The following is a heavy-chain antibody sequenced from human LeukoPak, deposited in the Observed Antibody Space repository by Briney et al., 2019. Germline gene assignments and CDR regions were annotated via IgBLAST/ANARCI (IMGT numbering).Heavy chain of an antibody. CDR2: IWYDGSNK. CDR1: GFTFSSYG. J-gene: IGHJ4*02. D-gene: IGHD2-2*01. Sequence: GGSLRLSCAASGFTFSSYGMHWARQAPGKGLEWVAVIWYDGSNKYYADSVKGRFTISRDNSKNTLYLQMNSLRAEDTAVYYCARDPDQYCSSTSCSYYFDYWGQGTLVTVSS. CDR3: ARDPDQYCSSTSCSYYFDY. V-gene: IGHV3-33*08.